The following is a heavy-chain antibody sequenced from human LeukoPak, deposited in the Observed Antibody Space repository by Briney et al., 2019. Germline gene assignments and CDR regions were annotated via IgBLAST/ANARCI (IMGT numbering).Heavy chain of an antibody. Sequence: GASVKVSCKAFGYTFTSYYMHWVRQAPGQGLEWMGIISPSGGNTSFAQKFQGRVTMTEDTSTDTAYMELSSLRSEDTAVYYCATATKINYGSGSYDYWGQGTLVTVSS. CDR3: ATATKINYGSGSYDY. CDR2: ISPSGGNT. D-gene: IGHD3-10*01. CDR1: GYTFTSYY. V-gene: IGHV1-46*01. J-gene: IGHJ4*02.